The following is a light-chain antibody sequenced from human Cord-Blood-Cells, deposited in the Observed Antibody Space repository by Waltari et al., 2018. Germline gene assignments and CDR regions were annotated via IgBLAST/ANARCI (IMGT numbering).Light chain of an antibody. Sequence: DLQLTPSPFSLSPSVVESVTFTCRASQSISSYLNWYQQKPGKAPKLLIYAASSLQSGVPSRFSGSGSGTDFTLTISSLQPEDFATYYCQQSYSTPYTFGQGTKLEIK. J-gene: IGKJ2*01. CDR1: QSISSY. V-gene: IGKV1-39*01. CDR3: QQSYSTPYT. CDR2: AAS.